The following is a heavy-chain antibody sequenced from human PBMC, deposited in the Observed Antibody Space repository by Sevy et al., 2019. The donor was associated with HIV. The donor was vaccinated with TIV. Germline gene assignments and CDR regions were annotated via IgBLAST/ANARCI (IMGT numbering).Heavy chain of an antibody. CDR2: ISYDGSNN. CDR1: EFTFSNYA. D-gene: IGHD6-13*01. V-gene: IGHV3-30-3*01. Sequence: GGSLRLSCAASEFTFSNYAMHWVRQSPGKGLEWVAVISYDGSNNNYADSVKGRFTISRDDSKNTLYLQMISLRPEDTAAYYCARGLYLGYSSSWYYFDSWGQGIRVTVSS. J-gene: IGHJ4*02. CDR3: ARGLYLGYSSSWYYFDS.